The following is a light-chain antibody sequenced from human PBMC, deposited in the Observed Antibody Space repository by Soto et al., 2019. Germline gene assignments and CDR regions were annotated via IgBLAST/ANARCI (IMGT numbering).Light chain of an antibody. Sequence: QSVLTQPASVSGSPGQSITISCTGTSGDVGRYHYVSWYRQHPGRAPKLIIFTNDQRTSGVPGRFSGSKSGTSASLAISGLRSEDEADYYCAVWDDSLRGWVFGGGTKLTVL. CDR2: TND. J-gene: IGLJ3*02. V-gene: IGLV1-47*02. CDR3: AVWDDSLRGWV. CDR1: SGDVGRYHY.